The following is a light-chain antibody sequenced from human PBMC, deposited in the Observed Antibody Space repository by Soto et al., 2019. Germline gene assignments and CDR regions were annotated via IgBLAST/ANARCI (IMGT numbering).Light chain of an antibody. CDR3: SSYTSGSTLVV. V-gene: IGLV2-14*01. CDR1: SSDVGAYNY. J-gene: IGLJ2*01. Sequence: QSALTQPASVSGSPGQSITISCTGSSSDVGAYNYVSWYQQHPGKAPRLMIYEVTNRPSGVSNRFPGSKSGNTASLTISGLRAEDEADYYCSSYTSGSTLVVLGGGTKLTVL. CDR2: EVT.